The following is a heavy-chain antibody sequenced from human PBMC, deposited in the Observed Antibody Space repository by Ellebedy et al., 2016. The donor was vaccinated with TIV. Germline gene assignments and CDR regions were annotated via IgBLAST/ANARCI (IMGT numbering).Heavy chain of an antibody. V-gene: IGHV4-4*02. Sequence: MPSETLSLTCAVSGASISDSVWWSWVRQPPGQGLEWIGEIYQSGSTYYNPSLESRITISLDKTKNQFSLRLNFVTAADTALYYCARATPQRLLDYWGQGTLVTVSS. CDR2: IYQSGST. CDR1: GASISDSVW. J-gene: IGHJ4*02. CDR3: ARATPQRLLDY. D-gene: IGHD6-25*01.